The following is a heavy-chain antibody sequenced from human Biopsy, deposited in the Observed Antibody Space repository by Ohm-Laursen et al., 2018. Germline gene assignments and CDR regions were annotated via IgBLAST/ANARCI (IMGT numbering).Heavy chain of an antibody. CDR3: ARDLLEWSLPS. D-gene: IGHD3-3*01. CDR1: GDAFLGYY. J-gene: IGHJ4*02. Sequence: SSVKVSCKASGDAFLGYYLHWVRQAPGQGLEWMGSTYPNSGDTDFAQKFQGRVSMTRDTSVSTAYLELSSLRSDDTAIYYCARDLLEWSLPSWGQGTLVTVSS. V-gene: IGHV1-2*02. CDR2: TYPNSGDT.